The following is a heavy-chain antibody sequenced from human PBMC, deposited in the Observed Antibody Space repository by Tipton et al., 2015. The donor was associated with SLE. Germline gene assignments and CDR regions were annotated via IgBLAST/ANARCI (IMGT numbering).Heavy chain of an antibody. Sequence: GSLRLSCAASGFTFSTYAMTWVRQTPGKGLEWVSSIRGSGSNTFYADSVQGRFTISRDNSKNTLYLQMNSLRVEDTAVYYCAKDPNGDYVGAFDSWGQGTMVTVSS. CDR2: IRGSGSNT. V-gene: IGHV3-23*01. CDR1: GFTFSTYA. CDR3: AKDPNGDYVGAFDS. J-gene: IGHJ3*02. D-gene: IGHD4-17*01.